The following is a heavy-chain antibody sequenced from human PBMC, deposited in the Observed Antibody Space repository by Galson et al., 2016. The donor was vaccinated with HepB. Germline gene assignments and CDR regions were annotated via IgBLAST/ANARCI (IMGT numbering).Heavy chain of an antibody. J-gene: IGHJ4*02. Sequence: QSGAEVKKPGESLKISCKGSGYKFANYWIGWVRQMPGKGLEWMGIIYPGDLDIKYSPSFQGLVTISVDTSTSTVYLQWSSLKASGTAMYYCARNTFHFDYWGQGTQVTVSS. V-gene: IGHV5-51*01. D-gene: IGHD2-2*02. CDR1: GYKFANYW. CDR3: ARNTFHFDY. CDR2: IYPGDLDI.